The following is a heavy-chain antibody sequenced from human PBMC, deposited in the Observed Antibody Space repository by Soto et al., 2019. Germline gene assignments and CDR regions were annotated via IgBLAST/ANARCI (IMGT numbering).Heavy chain of an antibody. V-gene: IGHV4-39*01. CDR3: ARPVGIAVAVNWFDP. Sequence: QLQLQESGPGLVKPSETLSLSCTVSGGSIRSSSYYWDWISQPPGKGLEWIGSIYYSGSTYFNPSLKSRVTISVDTSKNQFSLKLSSVTAADTAVYYCARPVGIAVAVNWFDPWGQGTLVTVSS. J-gene: IGHJ5*02. CDR1: GGSIRSSSYY. D-gene: IGHD6-19*01. CDR2: IYYSGST.